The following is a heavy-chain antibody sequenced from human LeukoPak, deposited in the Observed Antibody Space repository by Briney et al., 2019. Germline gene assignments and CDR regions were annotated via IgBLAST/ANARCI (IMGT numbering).Heavy chain of an antibody. CDR1: GGTFSSYA. J-gene: IGHJ4*02. CDR3: ARGVPAAKEGYFDY. Sequence: SVEVSCKASGGTFSSYAISWVRQAPGQGLEWMGGIIPIFGTANYAQKFQGRVTITTDESTSTAYMELSSLRSEDTAVYYCARGVPAAKEGYFDYWGQGTLVTVSS. CDR2: IIPIFGTA. V-gene: IGHV1-69*05. D-gene: IGHD2-2*01.